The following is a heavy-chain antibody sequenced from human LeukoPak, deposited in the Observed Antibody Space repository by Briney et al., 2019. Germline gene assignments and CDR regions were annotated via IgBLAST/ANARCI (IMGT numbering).Heavy chain of an antibody. J-gene: IGHJ6*02. V-gene: IGHV1-69*04. CDR3: AREGLYYYDSSGYYYHYYYGMDV. D-gene: IGHD3-22*01. CDR1: GGTFSSYA. CDR2: IIPILGIA. Sequence: ASVKVSCKASGGTFSSYAISWVRQAPGQGLEWMGRIIPILGIANYAQKFQGRVTITADKSTSTAYMELSSLRSEDTAVYYCAREGLYYYDSSGYYYHYYYGMDVWGQGTTVTVSS.